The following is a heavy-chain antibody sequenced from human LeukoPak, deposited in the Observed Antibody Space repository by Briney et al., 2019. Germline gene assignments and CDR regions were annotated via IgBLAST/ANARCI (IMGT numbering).Heavy chain of an antibody. CDR3: ARDYYYDSSGYSPFYYYYYMDV. D-gene: IGHD3-22*01. J-gene: IGHJ6*03. CDR2: ISSSSSYI. V-gene: IGHV3-21*01. Sequence: GGSLRLSCAASGFTFSSYSMNWVCQAPGKGLEWVSSISSSSSYIYYADSVKGRFTISRDNAKNSLYLQMNSLRAEDTAVYYCARDYYYDSSGYSPFYYYYYMDVWGKGTTVTVSS. CDR1: GFTFSSYS.